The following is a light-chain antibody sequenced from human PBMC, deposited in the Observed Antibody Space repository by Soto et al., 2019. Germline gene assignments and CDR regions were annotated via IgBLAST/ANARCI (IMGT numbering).Light chain of an antibody. Sequence: DIQMTQSPSSVSASVGDRVTITCRASQGIRDWLAWYQQRPGKAPKLLIFAASTLESGVPSRFSATVSGTEFSLTITSLQPEDFATYYCQQLFDSPITFGQGTRLEIK. J-gene: IGKJ5*01. V-gene: IGKV1-12*01. CDR2: AAS. CDR1: QGIRDW. CDR3: QQLFDSPIT.